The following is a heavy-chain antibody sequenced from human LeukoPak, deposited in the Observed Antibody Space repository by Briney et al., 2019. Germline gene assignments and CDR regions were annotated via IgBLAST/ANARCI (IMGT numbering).Heavy chain of an antibody. CDR3: ARGVESSGWTSHDAFDI. Sequence: SQTLSLTCTVSGGSISSYYWSWIRQHPGKGLEWIGYIYYSGSTYYNPSLKSRVTISVDTSKNQFSLKLSSVTAADTAVYYCARGVESSGWTSHDAFDIWGQGTMVTVSS. CDR2: IYYSGST. CDR1: GGSISSYY. V-gene: IGHV4-31*03. J-gene: IGHJ3*02. D-gene: IGHD6-19*01.